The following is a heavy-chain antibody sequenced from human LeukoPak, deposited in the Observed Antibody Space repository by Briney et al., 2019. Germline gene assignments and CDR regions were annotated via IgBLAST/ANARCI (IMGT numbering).Heavy chain of an antibody. D-gene: IGHD5/OR15-5a*01. V-gene: IGHV4-39*01. Sequence: RPSETLSLTCTVSGGSITSNIYYLGLIRQPPGKGLEWIGSLYYTGSTYYNPSLKSRVTISVDTSKNQVSLKLTSVTAADTAVYYCARAPDIMYAFDIWGQGTMVTVSS. J-gene: IGHJ3*02. CDR1: GGSITSNIYY. CDR3: ARAPDIMYAFDI. CDR2: LYYTGST.